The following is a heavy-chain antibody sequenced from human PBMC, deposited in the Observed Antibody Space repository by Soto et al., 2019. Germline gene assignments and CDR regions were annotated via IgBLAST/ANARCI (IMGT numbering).Heavy chain of an antibody. J-gene: IGHJ4*02. Sequence: QLQLQESGPGLVKPSETLSLTCSVSDDSINSDKYYWGWIRQPPGKSLEWIGSIYYRGNAYYNPSLQTRVTIPLDKSKSQFSLKLNSVTAADSAVYFCARLEGLATISYYFDFWGPGALVTVSS. V-gene: IGHV4-39*01. D-gene: IGHD3-9*01. CDR3: ARLEGLATISYYFDF. CDR1: DDSINSDKYY. CDR2: IYYRGNA.